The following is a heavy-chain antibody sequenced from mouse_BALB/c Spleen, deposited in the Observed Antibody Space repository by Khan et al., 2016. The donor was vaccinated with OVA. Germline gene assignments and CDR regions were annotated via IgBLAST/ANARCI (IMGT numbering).Heavy chain of an antibody. CDR1: GLNINDTY. V-gene: IGHV14-3*02. CDR3: AGLARK. CDR2: IDPPNGNI. J-gene: IGHJ2*01. Sequence: EVELQQSEAELVKSGATVKLSCTASGLNINDTYMHWMKQWPDQGLEWIGRIDPPNGNIKYDSKFQGKATITADTSSNTTCVQLSSQTSRDADVYNCAGLARKWGQGTTLTVSS.